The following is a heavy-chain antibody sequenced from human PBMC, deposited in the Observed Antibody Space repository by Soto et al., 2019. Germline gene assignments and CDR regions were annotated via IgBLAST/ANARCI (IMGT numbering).Heavy chain of an antibody. J-gene: IGHJ5*02. CDR1: GYTFTSYG. Sequence: QVQLVQSGAEVKKPGASVKVSCKASGYTFTSYGISWVRQAPGQGLEWMGWISAYNGNTNYAQKLQGRVTMTTDTSTSTAYMELRSLRSDDTAVHYCARGPRTNYYDSSVFGGELDPSGQGTLVTVSS. V-gene: IGHV1-18*01. CDR2: ISAYNGNT. D-gene: IGHD3-22*01. CDR3: ARGPRTNYYDSSVFGGELDP.